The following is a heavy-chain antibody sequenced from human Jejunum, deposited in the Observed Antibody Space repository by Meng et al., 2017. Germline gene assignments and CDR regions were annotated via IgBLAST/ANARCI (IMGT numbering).Heavy chain of an antibody. Sequence: SVKVSCKASGGTFSSYPIRWVRQAPGQGFEWMGGIIPIINKPNYAQKFQGRITITADESTNTAYMELSSLTSKDTAVYYCTREGGLMPTWGQGTQVTVSS. CDR1: GGTFSSYP. J-gene: IGHJ5*02. CDR2: IIPIINKP. D-gene: IGHD2-2*01. V-gene: IGHV1-69*13. CDR3: TREGGLMPT.